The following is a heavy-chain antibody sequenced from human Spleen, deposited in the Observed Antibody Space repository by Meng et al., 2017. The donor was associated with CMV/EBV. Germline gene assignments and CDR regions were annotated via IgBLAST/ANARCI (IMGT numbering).Heavy chain of an antibody. D-gene: IGHD3-3*01. V-gene: IGHV1-46*01. Sequence: HWVRQAPGQGLEWMGTLNSNDGSSNYAQKFQGRVTMTRDTSTSTVYMELSSLRSEDTAVYFCARVRRNYDFWGGYYSPRDMYNWFDPWGQGTLVTVSS. CDR3: ARVRRNYDFWGGYYSPRDMYNWFDP. J-gene: IGHJ5*02. CDR2: LNSNDGSS.